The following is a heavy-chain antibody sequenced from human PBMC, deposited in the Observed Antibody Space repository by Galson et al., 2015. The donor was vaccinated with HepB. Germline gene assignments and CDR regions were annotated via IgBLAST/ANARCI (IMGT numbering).Heavy chain of an antibody. D-gene: IGHD3-9*01. J-gene: IGHJ3*02. CDR3: ARAESYDILTGSQDDAFDI. CDR2: ISAYNGNT. Sequence: QSGAEVKKPGASVKVSCKASGYTFTSYGISWVRQAPGQGLEWMGWISAYNGNTNYAQKLQGRVTMTTDTSTSTAYMELRSLRSDDTAVYYCARAESYDILTGSQDDAFDIWGQGTMVTVSS. V-gene: IGHV1-18*01. CDR1: GYTFTSYG.